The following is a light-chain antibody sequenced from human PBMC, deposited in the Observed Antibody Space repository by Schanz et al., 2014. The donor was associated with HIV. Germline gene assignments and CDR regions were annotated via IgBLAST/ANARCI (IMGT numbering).Light chain of an antibody. J-gene: IGLJ2*01. V-gene: IGLV2-8*01. CDR3: QSYDSSLSGAVV. Sequence: QSALTQPPSASGSPGQSVTISCTGTSSDIGGYNYVSWYQQYPGKAPKLMIYDVTKRPSGVPDRFSGSKSGNTASLTISGLQAEDEADYYCQSYDSSLSGAVVLGGGTQLTVL. CDR1: SSDIGGYNY. CDR2: DVT.